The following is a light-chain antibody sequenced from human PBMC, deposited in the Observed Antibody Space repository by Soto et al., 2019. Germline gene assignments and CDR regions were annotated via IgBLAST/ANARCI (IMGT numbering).Light chain of an antibody. V-gene: IGKV2-28*01. CDR3: MQALQART. CDR1: QSLLHSNGYNY. Sequence: DIVITQSPLSLPVTRVDPASISCRSSQSLLHSNGYNYLDWYLQKPGQSPQLLIYLGSNRASGVPDRFSGSGSGTDFTLKISRVEAEDVGIYYCMQALQARTFGQGTKVDIK. J-gene: IGKJ1*01. CDR2: LGS.